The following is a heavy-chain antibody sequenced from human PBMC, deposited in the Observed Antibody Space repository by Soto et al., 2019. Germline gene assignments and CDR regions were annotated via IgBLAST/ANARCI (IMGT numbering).Heavy chain of an antibody. J-gene: IGHJ4*02. CDR3: ARLGPRRDFDN. V-gene: IGHV4-61*01. Sequence: SESLALTCTASVGSVTSWSYDGCWIRQPPGKGLEWIWYIYYSARTIYNPSLKSPLTMSVDTSKNPYSLRLTSATAADTAVYYCARLGPRRDFDNWGQRCLVTVSS. CDR2: IYYSART. CDR1: VGSVTSWSYD.